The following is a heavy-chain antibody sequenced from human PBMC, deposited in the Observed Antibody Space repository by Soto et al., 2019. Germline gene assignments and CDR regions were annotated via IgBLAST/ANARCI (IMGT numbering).Heavy chain of an antibody. CDR3: AREFLGRFGVDRLDY. CDR1: GYTFSTYA. V-gene: IGHV1-3*01. D-gene: IGHD3-3*01. J-gene: IGHJ4*02. CDR2: INGGNGNT. Sequence: QVQLLQSGAEVKKSGASVKVSCQAAGYTFSTYAMHWVRQAPGQGLEWMGWINGGNGNTKYSQKFQGRLTVTRDTSAATAYMELSSLTSGDTAVYYCAREFLGRFGVDRLDYWGQGTLVTVSS.